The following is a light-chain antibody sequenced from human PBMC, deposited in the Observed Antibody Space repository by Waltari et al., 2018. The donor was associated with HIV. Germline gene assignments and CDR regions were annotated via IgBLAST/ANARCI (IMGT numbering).Light chain of an antibody. J-gene: IGLJ3*02. CDR1: NSDVGYYDY. CDR3: SAQTGSTTLV. Sequence: QSALTQPASVSGSPGQSITISCTGINSDVGYYDYVSWYQQHPGKAPKLMIYDVSKRPSVISNRFSGSKSGNTASLTLSGLQAEDEADYYCSAQTGSTTLVFGGGTTLTVL. CDR2: DVS. V-gene: IGLV2-14*03.